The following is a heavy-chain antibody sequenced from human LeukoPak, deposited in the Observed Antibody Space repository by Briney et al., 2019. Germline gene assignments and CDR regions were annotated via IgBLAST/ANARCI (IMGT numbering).Heavy chain of an antibody. J-gene: IGHJ4*02. CDR2: IKQDGSEK. D-gene: IGHD7-27*01. CDR1: GFTFSSYW. Sequence: PGGSLRLSCAASGFTFSSYWMSWVRQAPGKGLEWVANIKQDGSEKYYVDSVKGRFTISRDNAKNSLYLQMNSLRAEGTALYYCARETTGDPFDYWGQGTLVTVSS. CDR3: ARETTGDPFDY. V-gene: IGHV3-7*01.